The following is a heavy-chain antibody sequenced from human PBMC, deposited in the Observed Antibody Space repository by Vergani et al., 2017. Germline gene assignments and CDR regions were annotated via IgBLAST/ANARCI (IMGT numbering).Heavy chain of an antibody. CDR3: AKDGATTDNYYYYYMDV. Sequence: QVQLVESGGGVVQPGRSLRLSCAASGFTFSSYAMHWVRQAPGKGLEWVAVISSDGSNKYYADSVQGRVTISRDNSKNTLYLQMNSLRSDDTAVYYCAKDGATTDNYYYYYMDVWGKGTTVTVSS. CDR1: GFTFSSYA. D-gene: IGHD1-26*01. J-gene: IGHJ6*03. CDR2: ISSDGSNK. V-gene: IGHV3-30-3*01.